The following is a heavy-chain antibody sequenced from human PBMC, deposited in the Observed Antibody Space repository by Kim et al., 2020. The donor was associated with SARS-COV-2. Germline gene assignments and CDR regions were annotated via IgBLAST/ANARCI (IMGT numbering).Heavy chain of an antibody. J-gene: IGHJ6*02. CDR3: ARDPDYGYGMDV. V-gene: IGHV1-46*01. Sequence: YAQKFQGRVTMTRDTSTSTVYMELSSLRSEDTAVYYCARDPDYGYGMDVWGQGTTVTVSS. D-gene: IGHD3-16*01.